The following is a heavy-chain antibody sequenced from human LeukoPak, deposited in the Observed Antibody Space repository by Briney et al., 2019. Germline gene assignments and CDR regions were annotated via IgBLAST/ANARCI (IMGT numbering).Heavy chain of an antibody. J-gene: IGHJ4*02. CDR1: GFTVSSNY. Sequence: GGSLTLSCAASGFTVSSNYMSWVRQAPGKGLEWVSVIYSGGSTYYADSVKGRFTISRDNSKNTLYLQMNSLRGEDTAVYYCARGRVSVYSSSWYYGYWGQGTLVTVSS. CDR2: IYSGGST. V-gene: IGHV3-66*01. CDR3: ARGRVSVYSSSWYYGY. D-gene: IGHD6-13*01.